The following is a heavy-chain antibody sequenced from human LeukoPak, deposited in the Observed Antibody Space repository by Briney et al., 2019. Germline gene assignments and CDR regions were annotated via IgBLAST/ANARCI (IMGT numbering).Heavy chain of an antibody. J-gene: IGHJ4*02. V-gene: IGHV3-23*01. CDR3: AKDVGKWESLHFFDY. CDR1: GFTLNTNA. Sequence: GGSLRLSCLTSGFTLNTNAMSWVRQAPGKGLEWISGISGSGASTYYADSVKGRFTISRDDSRNTLYLQMNSLRGDDTAVYYCAKDVGKWESLHFFDYWGQGTLVTVSS. D-gene: IGHD1-26*01. CDR2: ISGSGAST.